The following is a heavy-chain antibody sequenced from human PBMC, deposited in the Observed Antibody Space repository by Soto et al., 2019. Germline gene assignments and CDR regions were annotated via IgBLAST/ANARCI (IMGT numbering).Heavy chain of an antibody. Sequence: GGALRLSCAASGFTFSSYAMSWVRQAPGKGLEWVSAISGSGGSTYYADSVKGRFTISRDNSKNTLCLQMNSLRAEDTAVYYCAKGVLRAYYGSGSPDYWGQGPLVPVSS. CDR1: GFTFSSYA. CDR3: AKGVLRAYYGSGSPDY. V-gene: IGHV3-23*01. D-gene: IGHD3-10*01. J-gene: IGHJ4*02. CDR2: ISGSGGST.